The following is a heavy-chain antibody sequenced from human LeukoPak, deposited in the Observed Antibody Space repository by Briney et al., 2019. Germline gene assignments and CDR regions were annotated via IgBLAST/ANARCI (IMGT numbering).Heavy chain of an antibody. CDR2: IYSGGST. CDR1: GFTVSSNY. Sequence: PGGSLRLSCAASGFTVSSNYMSWVRQAPGKGLEWVSVIYSGGSTYYADSVKGRFTISRDNSKNTLYLQMNSLRAEDTAVYYCARVERDVVVPAAKIYYYYYMDVWGKGTTVTISS. CDR3: ARVERDVVVPAAKIYYYYYMDV. D-gene: IGHD2-2*01. J-gene: IGHJ6*03. V-gene: IGHV3-66*01.